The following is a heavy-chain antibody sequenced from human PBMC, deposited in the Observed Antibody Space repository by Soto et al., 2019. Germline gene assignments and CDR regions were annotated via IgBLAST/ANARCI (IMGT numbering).Heavy chain of an antibody. V-gene: IGHV4-31*03. CDR3: ARGGVSYYATGNFDY. Sequence: QVQLQESGPGLVKPSQTLSLTCTVSGVSISSGGSYWSWIRQHPGKCLESIGYIYYSGSTYSNPSLKRRGTISVDTSNKQFALKLSSVTAADTAVYYCARGGVSYYATGNFDYWGQGTLVTVSS. CDR1: GVSISSGGSY. J-gene: IGHJ4*02. D-gene: IGHD1-26*01. CDR2: IYYSGST.